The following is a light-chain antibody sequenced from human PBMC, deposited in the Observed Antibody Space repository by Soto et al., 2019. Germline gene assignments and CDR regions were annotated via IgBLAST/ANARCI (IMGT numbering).Light chain of an antibody. Sequence: EIVCTQSPATLSLSPGERATLSCRSSPSVTNFLAWYQQKPGQAPRLLIYGAFNRATGIPARFSGSGSGTDFTLTISSLEPEDSAVYYCQQRNVWPPVTFGQGTRLEIK. J-gene: IGKJ5*01. V-gene: IGKV3-11*01. CDR3: QQRNVWPPVT. CDR1: PSVTNF. CDR2: GAF.